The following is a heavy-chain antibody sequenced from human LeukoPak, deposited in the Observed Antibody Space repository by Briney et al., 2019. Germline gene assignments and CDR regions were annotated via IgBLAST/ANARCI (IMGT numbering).Heavy chain of an antibody. CDR2: ISSSSSYI. CDR1: GFTFSSCS. J-gene: IGHJ6*03. CDR3: ARVRNYYYYMDV. Sequence: GGSLRLSCAASGFTFSSCSMNWVRQAPGKGREWVSSISSSSSYIYYADSVKGRFTISRDNAKNSLYLQMNSLRAEDTAVYYCARVRNYYYYMDVWGKGTTVTVSS. V-gene: IGHV3-21*01.